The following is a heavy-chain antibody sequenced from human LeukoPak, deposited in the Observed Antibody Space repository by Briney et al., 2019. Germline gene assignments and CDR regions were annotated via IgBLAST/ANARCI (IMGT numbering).Heavy chain of an antibody. J-gene: IGHJ4*02. Sequence: SETLSLTCAVYNGFDSYYFMLVRQPPGKGLEWIGSIYYSGSTYYNPSLKSRVTISVDTSKNQFSLKLSSVTAADTAVYYCARQIRLYDILTGYYFDYWGQGTLVTVSS. V-gene: IGHV4-39*01. CDR2: IYYSGST. CDR1: NGFDSYY. CDR3: ARQIRLYDILTGYYFDY. D-gene: IGHD3-9*01.